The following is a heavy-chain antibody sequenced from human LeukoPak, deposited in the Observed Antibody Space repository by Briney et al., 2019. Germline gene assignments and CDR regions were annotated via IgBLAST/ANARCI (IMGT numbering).Heavy chain of an antibody. CDR1: GGSFSGYY. J-gene: IGHJ6*03. D-gene: IGHD3-10*01. Sequence: SESLSLTCVVYGGSFSGYYWSWIRQPPGKGRGWIGYIYYSGSTNYNPSLKSRVTISVDTSKNQFSLKLSSATAADTAVYYCARGGKVRGVIIRYHYYYYMDVWGKGTTVAISS. CDR3: ARGGKVRGVIIRYHYYYYMDV. CDR2: IYYSGST. V-gene: IGHV4-59*01.